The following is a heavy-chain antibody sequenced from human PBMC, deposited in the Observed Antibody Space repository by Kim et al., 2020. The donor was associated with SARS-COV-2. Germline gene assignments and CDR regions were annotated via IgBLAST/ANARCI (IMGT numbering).Heavy chain of an antibody. D-gene: IGHD5-12*01. CDR1: GFTFSSYA. Sequence: GGSLRLSCAASGFTFSSYAMSWVRQAPGKGLEWVSAISGSGGSTYYADSVKGRFTISRDNSKNTLYLQMNSLRAEDTAVYYCAKVFGRDGYNYNYYGMDVWGQGTTVTVSS. CDR3: AKVFGRDGYNYNYYGMDV. CDR2: ISGSGGST. V-gene: IGHV3-23*01. J-gene: IGHJ6*02.